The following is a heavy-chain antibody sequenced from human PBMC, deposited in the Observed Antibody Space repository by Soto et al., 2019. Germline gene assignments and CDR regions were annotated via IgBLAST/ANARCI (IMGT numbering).Heavy chain of an antibody. CDR1: GFTFSSYS. J-gene: IGHJ5*02. CDR3: ARVPYYYGSGSYYNWFDP. CDR2: ISSSSSTI. Sequence: GGSLRLSCAASGFTFSSYSMNWVRQAPGKGLEWVSYISSSSSTIYYADSVKGRFTISRDNAKNSLYLQVNSLRAEDTAVYYCARVPYYYGSGSYYNWFDPWGQGTLVTVSS. V-gene: IGHV3-48*01. D-gene: IGHD3-10*01.